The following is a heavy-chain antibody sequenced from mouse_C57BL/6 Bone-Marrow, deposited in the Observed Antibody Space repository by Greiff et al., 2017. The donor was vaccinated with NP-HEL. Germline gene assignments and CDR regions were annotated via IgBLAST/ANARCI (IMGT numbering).Heavy chain of an antibody. J-gene: IGHJ4*01. V-gene: IGHV5-4*03. Sequence: EVKLVESGGGLVKPGGSLKLSCAASGFTFSSYAMSWVRQTPEKRLEWVATISDGGSYTYYPDNVKGRFTISRDNAKNNRYLQMSHLKSEDTAMYYCARALDYGGSLYYYAMDYWGQGTSVTVSS. CDR1: GFTFSSYA. D-gene: IGHD1-1*01. CDR3: ARALDYGGSLYYYAMDY. CDR2: ISDGGSYT.